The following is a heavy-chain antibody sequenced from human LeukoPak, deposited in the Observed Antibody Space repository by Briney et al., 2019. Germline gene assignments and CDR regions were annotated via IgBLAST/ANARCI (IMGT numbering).Heavy chain of an antibody. CDR3: ARDRCSSTSCYTHYFDY. V-gene: IGHV3-30-3*01. CDR1: GFTFSSYT. D-gene: IGHD2-2*02. Sequence: PGGSLRLSCAASGFTFSSYTMHWVRQAPGQGLEWVAVISYDGSNKYYADSVKGRFTISGDTSKNTLYLQMNSLRAEDTAVYYCARDRCSSTSCYTHYFDYWGQGTLVTVSS. CDR2: ISYDGSNK. J-gene: IGHJ4*02.